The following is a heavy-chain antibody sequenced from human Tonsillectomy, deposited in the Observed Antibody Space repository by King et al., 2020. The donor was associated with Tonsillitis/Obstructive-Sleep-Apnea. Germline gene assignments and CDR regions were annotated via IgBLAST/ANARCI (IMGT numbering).Heavy chain of an antibody. Sequence: VQLVESGGGVVQPGRSLRLSCAASGYTFSRYGMHWVRQAPGKGLEWVAVIWYDGSNKYYADSVKGRFTISRDNSKNTLYLQMNSLRAEDTAVYYCAKEYGSGLYYFDYWGQGTLVTVSS. J-gene: IGHJ4*02. V-gene: IGHV3-33*06. CDR2: IWYDGSNK. CDR1: GYTFSRYG. D-gene: IGHD3-10*01. CDR3: AKEYGSGLYYFDY.